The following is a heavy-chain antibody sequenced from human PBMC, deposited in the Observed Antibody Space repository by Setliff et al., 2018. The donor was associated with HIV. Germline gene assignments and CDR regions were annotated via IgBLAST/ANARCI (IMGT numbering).Heavy chain of an antibody. Sequence: GGSLRLSCAASGFTFSSYWINWVRQAPGKGLEWVGRSRNKANSYTTEYAASVKGRFTISRDYSKNSLYLQMNSLKTEDTAVYYCARDLDEAVKDADNYVPLDLWGQGTLVTVSS. V-gene: IGHV3-72*01. CDR1: GFTFSSYW. CDR3: ARDLDEAVKDADNYVPLDL. J-gene: IGHJ5*02. D-gene: IGHD3-16*01. CDR2: SRNKANSYTT.